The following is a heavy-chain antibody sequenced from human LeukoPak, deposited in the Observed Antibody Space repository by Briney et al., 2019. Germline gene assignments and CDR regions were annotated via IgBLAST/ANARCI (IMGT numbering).Heavy chain of an antibody. CDR1: GGSISSYY. J-gene: IGHJ6*02. D-gene: IGHD6-13*01. CDR3: ARAGAARPPYGMDV. Sequence: SETLSLTCTVSGGSISSYYWSWIRQPPGKGLEWIGYIYYSGSTNYNPSLKSRVTISVDTSKNQFSLKLSSVAAADTAVYYCARAGAARPPYGMDVWGQGTTVTVSS. V-gene: IGHV4-59*01. CDR2: IYYSGST.